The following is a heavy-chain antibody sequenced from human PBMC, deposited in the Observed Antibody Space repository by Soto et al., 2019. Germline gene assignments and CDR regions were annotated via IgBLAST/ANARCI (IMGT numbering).Heavy chain of an antibody. Sequence: QLHLQESGPGLVKPSETLSLSCAVSGGSISNSNYYWVWIRQPPGKGLEWIASIYYSGTSYYKPSLKSRVTTSVDTSTNQFSLRLTSVTAADTAVYYCARRDFYGGTFDVWGRGTLATVSS. CDR1: GGSISNSNYY. J-gene: IGHJ2*01. CDR2: IYYSGTS. V-gene: IGHV4-39*01. CDR3: ARRDFYGGTFDV. D-gene: IGHD2-21*02.